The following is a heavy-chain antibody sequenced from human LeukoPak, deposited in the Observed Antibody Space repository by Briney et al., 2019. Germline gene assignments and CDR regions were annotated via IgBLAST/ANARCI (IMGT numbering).Heavy chain of an antibody. CDR2: ISGSGGST. D-gene: IGHD4-23*01. CDR3: AKGFARPSGNLPFDY. J-gene: IGHJ4*02. V-gene: IGHV3-23*01. CDR1: GFTFSSYA. Sequence: PGGSLRLSCAASGFTFSSYAMSWVRQAPGKGLEWVSAISGSGGSTYYADSVKGRFTISRDNSKNTLYLQMNSLRAEDTAVYYCAKGFARPSGNLPFDYWGQGTLVTVSS.